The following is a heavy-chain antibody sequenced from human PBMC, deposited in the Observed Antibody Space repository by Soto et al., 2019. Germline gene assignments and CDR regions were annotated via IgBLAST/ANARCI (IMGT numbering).Heavy chain of an antibody. CDR3: AHRVLRTVFGLVTTTAIYFDF. Sequence: QITLNESGPTQVKPRQTLTLTCTFSGFSLTTSGVGVGWIRQSPGKAPERLALIYWDDDKRYSPSLKSRLNITEDTSKNQVVLTMADLVPADTATYYCAHRVLRTVFGLVTTTAIYFDFWGQGTPVAVSS. V-gene: IGHV2-5*02. J-gene: IGHJ4*02. D-gene: IGHD3-3*01. CDR2: IYWDDDK. CDR1: GFSLTTSGVG.